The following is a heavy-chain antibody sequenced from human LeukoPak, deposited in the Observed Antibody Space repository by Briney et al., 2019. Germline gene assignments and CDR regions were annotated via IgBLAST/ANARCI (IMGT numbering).Heavy chain of an antibody. D-gene: IGHD4-17*01. J-gene: IGHJ5*02. Sequence: PSGTLSLTCTVSGGSISSGDYYWSWIRQPPGKGLEWIGYIYYSGSTYYNPSLKSRVTISVDRSKNQFSLKLSSVTAADTAVYYCARASSTVTTVWFDPWGQGTLVTVSS. CDR2: IYYSGST. V-gene: IGHV4-30-4*01. CDR1: GGSISSGDYY. CDR3: ARASSTVTTVWFDP.